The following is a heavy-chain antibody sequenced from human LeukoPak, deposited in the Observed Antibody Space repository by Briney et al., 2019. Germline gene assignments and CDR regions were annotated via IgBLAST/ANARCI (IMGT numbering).Heavy chain of an antibody. Sequence: GGSLTLSCAASGFTFSSYGMHWVREAPGKGLEWVAVIWYDGSNKYYADSVKGRFTISRDNSKNTLYLQMNSLRAEDTAVYYCAREYDSSSPFDYWGQGTLVAVSS. CDR3: AREYDSSSPFDY. CDR2: IWYDGSNK. D-gene: IGHD3-22*01. J-gene: IGHJ4*02. V-gene: IGHV3-33*01. CDR1: GFTFSSYG.